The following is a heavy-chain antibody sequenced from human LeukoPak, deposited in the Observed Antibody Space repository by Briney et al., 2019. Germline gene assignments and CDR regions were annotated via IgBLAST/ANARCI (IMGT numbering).Heavy chain of an antibody. Sequence: SETLSLTCAVFNVSFSGYYWAWFRQPPGKGLEWIGEINHSGNTNYHPSLQSRVTISRDKSKMEFSLKVSSMTAADTAVYYCARGGTTYYYGSGTSPWGQGTLVTVSS. J-gene: IGHJ5*02. D-gene: IGHD3-10*01. CDR1: NVSFSGYY. V-gene: IGHV4-34*01. CDR3: ARGGTTYYYGSGTSP. CDR2: INHSGNT.